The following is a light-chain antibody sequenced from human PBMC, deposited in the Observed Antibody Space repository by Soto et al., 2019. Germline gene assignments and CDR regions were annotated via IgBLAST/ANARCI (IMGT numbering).Light chain of an antibody. Sequence: QSVLTQSPSVSGAPGQRVTLSCTGSSSNIGAGYDVHWYQQLPGAAPKLLIYDNNNRPSGVPDRFSGSKSGASVSLAITGLQAEDEADYYCQSYDTRLSGYVFGTGTKVTVL. J-gene: IGLJ1*01. CDR1: SSNIGAGYD. CDR2: DNN. V-gene: IGLV1-40*01. CDR3: QSYDTRLSGYV.